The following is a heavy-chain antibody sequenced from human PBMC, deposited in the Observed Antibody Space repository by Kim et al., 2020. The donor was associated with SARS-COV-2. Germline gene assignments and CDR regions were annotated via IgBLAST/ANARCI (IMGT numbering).Heavy chain of an antibody. CDR2: IIPIFGTA. J-gene: IGHJ6*02. CDR1: GGTFSSYA. D-gene: IGHD6-6*01. CDR3: ASSFVEHYYYGMDV. Sequence: SVKVSCKASGGTFSSYAISWVRQAPGQGLEWMGGIIPIFGTANYAQKFQGRVTITADESTSTAYMELSSLRSEDTAVYYCASSFVEHYYYGMDVWGQGTTVTVSS. V-gene: IGHV1-69*13.